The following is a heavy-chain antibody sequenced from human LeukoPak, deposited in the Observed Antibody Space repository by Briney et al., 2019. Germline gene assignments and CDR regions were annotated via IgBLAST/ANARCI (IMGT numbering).Heavy chain of an antibody. CDR1: GFTFSSYG. Sequence: PGGSLRLSCAASGFTFSSYGMHWVRQAPGKGLEWVAVISYDGSNKYYADSVKGRFTISRDNSKNTLYLQMNSLRAEDTAVYYCAKEVVTRSKVRRFDPWGQGTLVTVSS. CDR3: AKEVVTRSKVRRFDP. CDR2: ISYDGSNK. D-gene: IGHD4-23*01. J-gene: IGHJ5*02. V-gene: IGHV3-30*18.